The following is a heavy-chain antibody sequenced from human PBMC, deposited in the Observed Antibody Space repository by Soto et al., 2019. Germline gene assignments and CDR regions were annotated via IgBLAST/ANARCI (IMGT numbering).Heavy chain of an antibody. CDR3: AREFYYGSGSDNWFDP. Sequence: SVKVSCKASGGTFSSYAISWVRQAPGQGLEWMGGIIPIFGTANYAQKFQGRVTITADKSTSTAYMELSSLRSEDTAVYYCAREFYYGSGSDNWFDPWGQGTLVTVSP. V-gene: IGHV1-69*06. CDR1: GGTFSSYA. J-gene: IGHJ5*02. D-gene: IGHD3-10*01. CDR2: IIPIFGTA.